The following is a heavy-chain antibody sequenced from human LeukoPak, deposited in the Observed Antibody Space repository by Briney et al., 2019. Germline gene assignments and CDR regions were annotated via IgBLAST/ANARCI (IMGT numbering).Heavy chain of an antibody. Sequence: GGSLRLSCAASGFTFDDYAVHWVRQAPGKGLEWVSGISWNSGSIGYADSVKGRFTISRDNAKNSLYLQMNSLRAEDTALYYCAKIIGYCSSTSCPEDFDYWGQGTLVTVSS. J-gene: IGHJ4*02. CDR3: AKIIGYCSSTSCPEDFDY. CDR2: ISWNSGSI. D-gene: IGHD2-2*03. V-gene: IGHV3-9*01. CDR1: GFTFDDYA.